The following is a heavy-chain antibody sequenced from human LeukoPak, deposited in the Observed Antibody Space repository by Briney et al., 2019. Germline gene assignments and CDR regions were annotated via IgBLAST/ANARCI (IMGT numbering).Heavy chain of an antibody. CDR2: INYSGST. CDR1: GRSISSYY. J-gene: IGHJ6*03. CDR3: ARVEEGYGSGRRENYYYYYMDV. D-gene: IGHD3-10*01. V-gene: IGHV4-59*01. Sequence: AETLSLTCTLSGRSISSYYWSWIRHPPGRGLEWIGYINYSGSTNYNPSLKSQVPISVDTSKNQFSLRLSYVTAAEPAVYYCARVEEGYGSGRRENYYYYYMDVWGKGTTVTISS.